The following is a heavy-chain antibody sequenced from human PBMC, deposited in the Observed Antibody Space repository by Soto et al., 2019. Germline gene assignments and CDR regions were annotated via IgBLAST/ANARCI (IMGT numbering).Heavy chain of an antibody. Sequence: ASVKVSCKVSGYTLTELSMHWVRQAPGKGLEWMGGFDPEDGETIYAQKFQGRVTMTEDTSTDTAYMELSSLRSEDTAVYYCATALYDSSGYFNDAFDIWGQGTMVTVSS. D-gene: IGHD3-22*01. J-gene: IGHJ3*02. V-gene: IGHV1-24*01. CDR2: FDPEDGET. CDR3: ATALYDSSGYFNDAFDI. CDR1: GYTLTELS.